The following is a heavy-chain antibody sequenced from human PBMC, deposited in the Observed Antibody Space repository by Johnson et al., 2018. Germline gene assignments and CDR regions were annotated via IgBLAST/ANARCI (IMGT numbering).Heavy chain of an antibody. CDR3: AKGTRLGAYLSIDN. J-gene: IGHJ4*02. CDR2: ISYDGSNK. CDR1: GFTFSDFG. Sequence: QVQLVESGGGVVQTGRSLRLSCAASGFTFSDFGMHWVRQAPGKGLEWVSVISYDGSNKYYAESVEGRFTVSRDNSKNTLYLQMNALRTEDTAVYYCAKGTRLGAYLSIDNWGQGTLVTVSS. D-gene: IGHD2/OR15-2a*01. V-gene: IGHV3-30*18.